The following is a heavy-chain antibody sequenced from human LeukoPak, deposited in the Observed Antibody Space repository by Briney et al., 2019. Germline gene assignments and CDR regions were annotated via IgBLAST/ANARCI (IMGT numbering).Heavy chain of an antibody. CDR2: IYYSGST. J-gene: IGHJ5*02. V-gene: IGHV4-59*01. D-gene: IGHD2-15*01. Sequence: PSETLSLTCTVSGGSISSYYWSWIRQPPGKGLEWIGYIYYSGSTNYNPSLKSRVTISVDTSKNQFSLKLSSVTAADTAVYYCARDFRPLLFLNWFDLWGQGTLVTVSS. CDR1: GGSISSYY. CDR3: ARDFRPLLFLNWFDL.